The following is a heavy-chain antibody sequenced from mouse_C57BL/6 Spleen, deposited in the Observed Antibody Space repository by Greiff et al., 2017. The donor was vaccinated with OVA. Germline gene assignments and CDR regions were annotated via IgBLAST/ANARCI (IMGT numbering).Heavy chain of an antibody. CDR2: INPSNGGT. V-gene: IGHV1-53*01. CDR1: GYTFTSYW. D-gene: IGHD1-1*01. Sequence: VQLQQPGTELVKPGASVKLSCKASGYTFTSYWMHWVKQRPGQGLEWIGNINPSNGGTNYNEKFKSKATLTVDKSSSTAYMQLSSLTSEDSAVYYCAREAIYYYGSSYLYWYFDVWGTGTTVTVSS. J-gene: IGHJ1*03. CDR3: AREAIYYYGSSYLYWYFDV.